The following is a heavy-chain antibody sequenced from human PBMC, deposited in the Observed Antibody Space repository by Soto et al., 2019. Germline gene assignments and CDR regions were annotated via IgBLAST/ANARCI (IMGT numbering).Heavy chain of an antibody. J-gene: IGHJ6*02. CDR2: ISTYNGDT. CDR1: GYTFTRSG. Sequence: VSAKVSCKASGYTFTRSGISWVRKAPGQGLEWMGWISTYNGDTNYAQTFQGRVTMTTDTSTSTVHMEVRSLRSDDTAVYYCAREGVAPYYYYGLDVWGQGTPVTGSS. CDR3: AREGVAPYYYYGLDV. D-gene: IGHD5-12*01. V-gene: IGHV1-18*01.